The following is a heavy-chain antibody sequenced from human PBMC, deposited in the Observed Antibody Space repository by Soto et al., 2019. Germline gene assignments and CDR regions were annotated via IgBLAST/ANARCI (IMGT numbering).Heavy chain of an antibody. CDR3: AKLAGYCSSSSCYGHYAMDA. J-gene: IGHJ6*02. Sequence: QLQLQESGPGLVKPSETLSLTCTVSGGSISSSSYTWGWTRQPPGKGLEWIGSIYYSGTTYYNPSLKSRVTISVDTSKNQFSLILRSVTAADTAVYYCAKLAGYCSSSSCYGHYAMDAWGQGTTVTVSS. CDR2: IYYSGTT. CDR1: GGSISSSSYT. D-gene: IGHD2-2*01. V-gene: IGHV4-39*01.